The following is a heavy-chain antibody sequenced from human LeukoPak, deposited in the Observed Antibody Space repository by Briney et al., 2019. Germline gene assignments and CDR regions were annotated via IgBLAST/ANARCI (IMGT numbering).Heavy chain of an antibody. D-gene: IGHD6-19*01. CDR1: GGSMSSSSYY. J-gene: IGHJ5*02. CDR2: IYYSGST. V-gene: IGHV4-39*07. CDR3: ARGYSSGWDGRYNWFDP. Sequence: SETLSLTCTVSGGSMSSSSYYWGWIRQPPGKGLEWVGSIYYSGSTYYNPSLKSRVTISVDTSKNQFSLKLSSVTAADTAVYYCARGYSSGWDGRYNWFDPWGQGTLVTVSS.